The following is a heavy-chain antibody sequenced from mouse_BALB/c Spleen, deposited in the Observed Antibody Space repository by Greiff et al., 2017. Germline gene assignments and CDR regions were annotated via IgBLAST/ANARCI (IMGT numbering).Heavy chain of an antibody. J-gene: IGHJ3*01. Sequence: EVQRVESGAELVKPGASVKLSCTASGFNIKDTYMHWVKQRPEQGLEWIGRIDPANGNTKYDPKFQGKATITADTSSNTAYLQLSSLTSEDTAVYYCAGSSGPWFAYWGQGTLVTVSA. CDR1: GFNIKDTY. CDR2: IDPANGNT. CDR3: AGSSGPWFAY. D-gene: IGHD3-1*01. V-gene: IGHV14-3*02.